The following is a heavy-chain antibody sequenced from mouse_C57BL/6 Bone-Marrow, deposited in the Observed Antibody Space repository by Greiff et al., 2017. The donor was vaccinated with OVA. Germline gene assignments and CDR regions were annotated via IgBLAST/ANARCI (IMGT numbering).Heavy chain of an antibody. J-gene: IGHJ2*01. V-gene: IGHV1-81*01. Sequence: VQRVESGAELASPGASVKLSCKASGYTFPTYGISWVKQRTGQSLEWIGEIYPRTGNTSYNQKFTGNATLPASKSSSTAYMELRSLISEDSAVYFCASITTVVDYWGQGTALTVSS. CDR1: GYTFPTYG. D-gene: IGHD1-1*01. CDR3: ASITTVVDY. CDR2: IYPRTGNT.